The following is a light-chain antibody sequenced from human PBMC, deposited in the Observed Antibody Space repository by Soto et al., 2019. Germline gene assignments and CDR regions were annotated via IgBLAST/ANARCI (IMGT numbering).Light chain of an antibody. J-gene: IGKJ1*01. V-gene: IGKV1-5*03. Sequence: DIQMTQSPSTLSASVGGRVTITCRASQSVNSWLAWYQQKPGKAPKLLIYKASSLQSGVPSRFSGSGSGTEFTLTISSLQPDDFATYYCQHYNSYPWTFGQGTKVEL. CDR2: KAS. CDR1: QSVNSW. CDR3: QHYNSYPWT.